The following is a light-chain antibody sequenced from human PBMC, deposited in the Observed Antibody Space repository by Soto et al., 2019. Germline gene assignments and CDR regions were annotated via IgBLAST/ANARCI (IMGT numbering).Light chain of an antibody. CDR3: QKYHGAPA. CDR1: QTISSW. V-gene: IGKV1-5*03. Sequence: DIQMTQSPSTLPGSLGDRVTITCRASQTISSWLAWYQQKPGKAPKPLIYKASSLQSGVPSRLSGSGSGTDFTLTISSLQPEDVATYYCQKYHGAPAFGQGTRLEIK. J-gene: IGKJ5*01. CDR2: KAS.